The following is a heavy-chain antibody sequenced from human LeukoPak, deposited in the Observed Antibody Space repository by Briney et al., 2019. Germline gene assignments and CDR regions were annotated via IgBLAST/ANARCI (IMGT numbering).Heavy chain of an antibody. V-gene: IGHV3-48*02. Sequence: PGGSLRLSCAASGFTFSTYSMNWVRHAPGKGLEWVSFISTGSSTIYYADSVKGRFTISRDNAKNSLYLQMNSLRDEDTAVYYCARVAEIQLWLRSAFDYWGQGTLVTVSS. CDR3: ARVAEIQLWLRSAFDY. CDR1: GFTFSTYS. CDR2: ISTGSSTI. J-gene: IGHJ4*02. D-gene: IGHD5-18*01.